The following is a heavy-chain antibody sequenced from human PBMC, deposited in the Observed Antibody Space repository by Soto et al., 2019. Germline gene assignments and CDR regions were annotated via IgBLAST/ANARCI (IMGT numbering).Heavy chain of an antibody. J-gene: IGHJ6*02. Sequence: QVQLVESGGGVVQPGRSLRLSCAASGFTFSSYGMHWVRQAPGKGLEWVAVIWYDGSNKYYADSVKGRFTISRDNSKNTLYLQMNSLRAEDTAVYYCARDLEDTVSSGCYGMDVWGQGTTVTVSS. CDR2: IWYDGSNK. CDR3: ARDLEDTVSSGCYGMDV. CDR1: GFTFSSYG. D-gene: IGHD2-15*01. V-gene: IGHV3-33*01.